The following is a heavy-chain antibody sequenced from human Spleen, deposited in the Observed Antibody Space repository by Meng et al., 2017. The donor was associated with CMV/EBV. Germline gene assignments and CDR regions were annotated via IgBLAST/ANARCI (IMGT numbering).Heavy chain of an antibody. D-gene: IGHD2-2*02. V-gene: IGHV1-18*01. CDR2: ITTYTGNT. CDR3: ARASGYCSSTSCYISDY. Sequence: ASVKVSCKASGYTFSNYGFSWVRQAPGQGLEWMGWITTYTGNTNYAQKFRGRVTMTTDKSSSTAYMELRSLRSDDTAVYYCARASGYCSSTSCYISDYWGQGTLVTVSS. CDR1: GYTFSNYG. J-gene: IGHJ4*02.